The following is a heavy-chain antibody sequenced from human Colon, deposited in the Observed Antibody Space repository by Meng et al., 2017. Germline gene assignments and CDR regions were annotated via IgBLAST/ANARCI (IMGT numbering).Heavy chain of an antibody. CDR2: IHFSGST. CDR1: GGSISGGDYY. D-gene: IGHD6-13*01. CDR3: ARGDTSWVSVFDH. Sequence: QVQLQESGPGLVKPSQTLSLTCTVFGGSISGGDYYWSWIRQPPGKGLEWIGYIHFSGSTSYNPSLKSRVSMSVDTSKNQFSLKLNSVTAADTAVYFCARGDTSWVSVFDHWGQGALVTVSS. J-gene: IGHJ4*02. V-gene: IGHV4-30-4*01.